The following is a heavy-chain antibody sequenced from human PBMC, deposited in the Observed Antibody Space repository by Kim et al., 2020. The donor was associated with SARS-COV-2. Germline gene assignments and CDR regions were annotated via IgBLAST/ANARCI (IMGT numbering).Heavy chain of an antibody. D-gene: IGHD6-19*01. CDR2: ISGSGDSI. CDR3: AKRLYGSGWYCLDY. V-gene: IGHV3-23*01. J-gene: IGHJ4*02. Sequence: GGSLRLSCAASGFTFSNYAMSWVRQAPGKGLQWVSVISGSGDSIYYADSVKGRFTISRDNSKNTLYLQMDVLRAEDTAVYYCAKRLYGSGWYCLDYWGQGTLVTVSS. CDR1: GFTFSNYA.